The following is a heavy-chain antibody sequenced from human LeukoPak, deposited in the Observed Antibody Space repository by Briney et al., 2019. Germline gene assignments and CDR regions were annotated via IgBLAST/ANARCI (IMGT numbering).Heavy chain of an antibody. CDR3: ARDNRYSGYQRYFVY. V-gene: IGHV4-31*03. CDR2: IYYSGST. Sequence: SETLSLTCTVSGGSISSGGYYWSWIRQHPGKGLEWIGYIYYSGSTYYNPSLKSRVTISVDTSKNQFSLKLSSVTAADTAVYYCARDNRYSGYQRYFVYWGQGTLVTVSS. CDR1: GGSISSGGYY. D-gene: IGHD5-12*01. J-gene: IGHJ4*02.